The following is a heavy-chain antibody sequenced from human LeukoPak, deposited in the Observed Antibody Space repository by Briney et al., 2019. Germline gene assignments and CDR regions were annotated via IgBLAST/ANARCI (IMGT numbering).Heavy chain of an antibody. CDR2: ISSRSSYI. J-gene: IGHJ5*02. V-gene: IGHV3-21*01. Sequence: GGSLRLSCAGSGFTFSSYPMNWVRQAPGKGLEWVSSISSRSSYIFYAESVKGRFTISRDNAKNSLYLQMNSLRVEDTAVYYCVREEGGNYRLDNWFDPWGQGILVTVSS. CDR1: GFTFSSYP. CDR3: VREEGGNYRLDNWFDP. D-gene: IGHD1-7*01.